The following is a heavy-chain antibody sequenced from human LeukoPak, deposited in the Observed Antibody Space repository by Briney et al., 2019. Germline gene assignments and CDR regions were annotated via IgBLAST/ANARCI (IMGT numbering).Heavy chain of an antibody. J-gene: IGHJ4*02. Sequence: GGSLRLSCAASGFTFSGYGIHWVRQAPGKGLEWVAVISYHGSNKYYADSVKGRFTISRDNSKNTLYLQMNSLRTEDTAVYYCAKGPDYGDYVGGFDYWGQGTLVTVSS. D-gene: IGHD4-17*01. CDR3: AKGPDYGDYVGGFDY. CDR2: ISYHGSNK. V-gene: IGHV3-30*18. CDR1: GFTFSGYG.